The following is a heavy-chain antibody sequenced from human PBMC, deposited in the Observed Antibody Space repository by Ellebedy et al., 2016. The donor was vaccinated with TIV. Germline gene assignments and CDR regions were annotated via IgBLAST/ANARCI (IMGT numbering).Heavy chain of an antibody. V-gene: IGHV4-61*05. CDR1: GGSISSSSYY. Sequence: MPGGSLRLSCTVSGGSISSSSYYRGWIRQPPGKGLEWIGYIYYSGSTNYNPSLKSRVTISVDTSKNQFSLKLSSVTAADTAVYYCARGVRYNWNIDAFDIWGQGTMVTVSS. D-gene: IGHD1-20*01. CDR2: IYYSGST. J-gene: IGHJ3*02. CDR3: ARGVRYNWNIDAFDI.